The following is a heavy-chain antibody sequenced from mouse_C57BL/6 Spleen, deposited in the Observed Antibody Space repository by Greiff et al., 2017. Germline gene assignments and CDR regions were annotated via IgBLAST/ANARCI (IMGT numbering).Heavy chain of an antibody. V-gene: IGHV1-15*01. J-gene: IGHJ4*01. D-gene: IGHD2-3*01. CDR1: GYTFTDYE. CDR2: IDPETGGT. Sequence: VKLQESGAELVRPGASVTLSCKASGYTFTDYEMHWVKQTPVHGLEWIGAIDPETGGTAYNQKFKGKAILTADKSSSTAYMELRSLTSEDSAVYYCTRGEYGDGPSMDYWGQGTSVTVSS. CDR3: TRGEYGDGPSMDY.